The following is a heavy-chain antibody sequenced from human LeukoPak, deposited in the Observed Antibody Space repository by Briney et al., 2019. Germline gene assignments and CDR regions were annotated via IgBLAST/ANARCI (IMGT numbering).Heavy chain of an antibody. D-gene: IGHD1-26*01. CDR1: GGSISSGGYS. J-gene: IGHJ5*02. Sequence: SETLSLTCAVSGGSISSGGYSWSWIRQPPGKGLEWIGYIYYSGSTYYNPSLKSRVTISVDTSKNQFSLKLSSVTAADTAVYYCARHKYVGANPRFDPWGQGTLVTVSS. CDR3: ARHKYVGANPRFDP. CDR2: IYYSGST. V-gene: IGHV4-30-4*07.